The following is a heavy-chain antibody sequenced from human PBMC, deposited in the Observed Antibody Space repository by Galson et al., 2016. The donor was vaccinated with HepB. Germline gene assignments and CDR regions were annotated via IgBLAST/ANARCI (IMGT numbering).Heavy chain of an antibody. J-gene: IGHJ4*02. V-gene: IGHV3-23*01. CDR2: INRYGATT. CDR3: ARDVNYGIFDR. CDR1: GFFFSGRA. D-gene: IGHD3-10*01. Sequence: SLRLSCAASGFFFSGRAMSWVRQAPGKGLEWVSGINRYGATTGYAASVKGRFIISRDNAKNALYLQLNSLRAEDTAVYYCARDVNYGIFDRWGQGTPVTVSS.